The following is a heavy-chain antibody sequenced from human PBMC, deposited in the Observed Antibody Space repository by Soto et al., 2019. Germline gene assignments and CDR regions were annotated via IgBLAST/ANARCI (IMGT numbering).Heavy chain of an antibody. Sequence: SGGSLRLSCASSGFPFSAFSMNWVRQAPGKGLEWVAYISSSGSTIYYTDSVKGRFAISRDNAKSSLYLQMDSLRDEDTAVYYCAREGGRHCSPTRCYNVFDLWGQVPMVTVSS. D-gene: IGHD2-2*02. CDR2: ISSSGSTI. V-gene: IGHV3-48*02. J-gene: IGHJ3*01. CDR3: AREGGRHCSPTRCYNVFDL. CDR1: GFPFSAFS.